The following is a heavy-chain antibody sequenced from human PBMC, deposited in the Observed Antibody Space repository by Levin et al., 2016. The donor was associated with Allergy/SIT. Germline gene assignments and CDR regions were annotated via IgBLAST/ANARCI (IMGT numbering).Heavy chain of an antibody. CDR1: GGTFSSYA. V-gene: IGHV1-69*13. J-gene: IGHJ6*03. D-gene: IGHD3-3*01. CDR2: IIPIFGTA. CDR3: AASKAIFEHYMDV. Sequence: SVKVSCKASGGTFSSYAISWVRQAPGQGLEWMGGIIPIFGTANYAQKFQGRVTITADESTSTAYMELSSLRSEDTAVYYCAASKAIFEHYMDVWGKGTTVTVSS.